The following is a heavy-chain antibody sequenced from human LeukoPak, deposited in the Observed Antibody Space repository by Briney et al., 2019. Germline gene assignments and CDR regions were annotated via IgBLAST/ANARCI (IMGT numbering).Heavy chain of an antibody. CDR1: EFSFSSYE. D-gene: IGHD3-22*01. CDR2: ISSSGSTT. CDR3: ARDSRRSGYNHYYYYMDV. Sequence: PGGSLRLSCAASEFSFSSYEMNWVRQAPGKGLEWLSYISSSGSTTYYADSVKGRFTISRDNAKNSLYLQMNSLRAEDTAVYYCARDSRRSGYNHYYYYMDVGRKGTTVTVSS. J-gene: IGHJ6*03. V-gene: IGHV3-48*03.